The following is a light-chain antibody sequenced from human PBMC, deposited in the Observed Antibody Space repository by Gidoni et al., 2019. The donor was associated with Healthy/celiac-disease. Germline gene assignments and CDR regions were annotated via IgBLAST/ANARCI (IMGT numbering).Light chain of an antibody. CDR1: QSVSSY. J-gene: IGKJ2*03. V-gene: IGKV3-11*01. CDR2: DAA. Sequence: IVLTQSPATLSLSPGERATLSCRASQSVSSYLAWSQQKPGQAPRLLIYDAANSATSIPARFSGSGSGTDFTLTISSLEPEDFAVYYCQQRSNGSPYSFGQGTKLEIK. CDR3: QQRSNGSPYS.